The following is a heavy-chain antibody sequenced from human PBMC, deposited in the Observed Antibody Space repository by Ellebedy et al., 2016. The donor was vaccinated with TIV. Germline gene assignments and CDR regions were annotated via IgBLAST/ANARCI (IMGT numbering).Heavy chain of an antibody. V-gene: IGHV3-72*01. D-gene: IGHD1-1*01. J-gene: IGHJ3*01. CDR2: IGNKVNSHVT. CDR1: GFPFSDQY. CDR3: VRRHWTAFDL. Sequence: GESLMISCAASGFPFSDQYMDWVRQAPGKGLEWVGRIGNKVNSHVTQYAASVRGRFTISRDDSDNSVSLDMNSLKSEDTAVYYCVRRHWTAFDLWGQGTMVAVSS.